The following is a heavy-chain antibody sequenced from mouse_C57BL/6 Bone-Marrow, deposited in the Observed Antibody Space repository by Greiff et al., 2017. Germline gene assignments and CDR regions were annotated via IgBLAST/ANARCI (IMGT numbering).Heavy chain of an antibody. CDR3: ARPYYSNYWYFDV. CDR1: GYTFTSYW. CDR2: IYPGSGCT. Sequence: QVQLQQPGAELVKPGASVKMSCKASGYTFTSYWITWVKQRPGQGLEWIGDIYPGSGCTNYNEKFKSKATLTVDPSSSTTYMQLSSLTSEDSAVYYCARPYYSNYWYFDVWGTGTTVTVSS. V-gene: IGHV1-55*01. D-gene: IGHD2-5*01. J-gene: IGHJ1*03.